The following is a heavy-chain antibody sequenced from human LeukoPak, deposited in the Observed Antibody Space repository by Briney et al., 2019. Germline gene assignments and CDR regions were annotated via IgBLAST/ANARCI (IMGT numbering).Heavy chain of an antibody. D-gene: IGHD6-13*01. Sequence: GASVKVSCKASGYTFTSYGISWVRQAPGQGLEWVGWISAYNGNTNYAQRLQGRVTMTTDTSTSTAYMELRSLRSDDTAVYYCARVGSSSSWYTWAYYYGMDVWGQGTTVTVSS. V-gene: IGHV1-18*01. CDR2: ISAYNGNT. J-gene: IGHJ6*02. CDR1: GYTFTSYG. CDR3: ARVGSSSSWYTWAYYYGMDV.